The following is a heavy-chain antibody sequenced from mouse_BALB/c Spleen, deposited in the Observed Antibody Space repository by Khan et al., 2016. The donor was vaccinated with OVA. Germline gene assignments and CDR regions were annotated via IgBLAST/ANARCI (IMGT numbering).Heavy chain of an antibody. V-gene: IGHV1-7*01. J-gene: IGHJ2*01. CDR2: INPTSGYT. Sequence: QVQLQQSGAELAKPGPSVKMSCKASGYTFTTYWMHWVKQRPGQGLEWIGYINPTSGYTDYNEKFKDKATLSTDQSSSTAYMQLSSLTSEDSAVYYCTRDRIDYWGQGTTLTVSS. CDR1: GYTFTTYW. CDR3: TRDRIDY.